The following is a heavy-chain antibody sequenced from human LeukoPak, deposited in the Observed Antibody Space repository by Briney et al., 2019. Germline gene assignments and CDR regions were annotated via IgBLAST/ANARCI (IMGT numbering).Heavy chain of an antibody. J-gene: IGHJ4*02. CDR2: INWNGGST. V-gene: IGHV3-20*01. CDR1: GFTFDDYG. D-gene: IGHD2-21*02. CDR3: ARADFSGAVGDSYPLDY. Sequence: GGSLRLSCAASGFTFDDYGMSWVRQAPGKGLEWVSGINWNGGSTGYADSVKGRFTISRDNAKNSLYLQMNSLRAEDTALYHCARADFSGAVGDSYPLDYWGQGTLVTVSS.